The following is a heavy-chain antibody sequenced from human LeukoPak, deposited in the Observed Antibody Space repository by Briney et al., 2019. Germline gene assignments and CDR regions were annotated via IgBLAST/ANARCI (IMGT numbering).Heavy chain of an antibody. V-gene: IGHV1-2*02. CDR2: INPNSGGT. J-gene: IGHJ5*02. D-gene: IGHD2-15*01. CDR1: GDTFTGYY. CDR3: ARGRRYCSGGSCYSHWFDP. Sequence: ASVKVSCKASGDTFTGYYMHWVRQAPGQGLEWMGWINPNSGGTNYAQKFQGRVTMTRDTSISTAYMELSRLRSDDTAVYYCARGRRYCSGGSCYSHWFDPWGQGTLVTVSS.